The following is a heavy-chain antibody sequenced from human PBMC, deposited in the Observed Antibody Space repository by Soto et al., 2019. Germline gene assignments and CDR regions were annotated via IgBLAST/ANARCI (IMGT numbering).Heavy chain of an antibody. J-gene: IGHJ5*02. V-gene: IGHV1-8*01. CDR1: GYTFTSYD. D-gene: IGHD1-1*01. Sequence: QVQLVQSGAEVKKPGASVKVSCKASGYTFTSYDINWVRQATGQGLEWMGWMNPNSGNTAYAQKFLGRVTMTRNTSIWTAQTEPSSLRSVDTAVNYCARERNRGCDPWGQGTLVTVSS. CDR2: MNPNSGNT. CDR3: ARERNRGCDP.